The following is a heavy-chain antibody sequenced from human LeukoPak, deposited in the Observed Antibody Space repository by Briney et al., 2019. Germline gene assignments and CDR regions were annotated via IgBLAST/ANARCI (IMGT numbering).Heavy chain of an antibody. CDR3: ANTLYGSGSYYLDY. D-gene: IGHD3-10*01. J-gene: IGHJ4*02. Sequence: GGTLRLSCAASGFTFSSYAMTWVRQAPGKGLEWVSAITGGGDTTYYADSVKGRFTISRDNSKNTLYLQMNSLRAEDTAVYYCANTLYGSGSYYLDYWGQGTLVTVSS. CDR1: GFTFSSYA. CDR2: ITGGGDTT. V-gene: IGHV3-23*01.